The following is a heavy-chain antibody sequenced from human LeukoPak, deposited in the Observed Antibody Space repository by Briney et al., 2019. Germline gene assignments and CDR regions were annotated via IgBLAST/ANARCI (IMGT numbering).Heavy chain of an antibody. CDR3: ARDRGDYWFDP. Sequence: SETLSLTCTVSGDSLSSSAYYWAWIRQPPGKGLESIGCIYYTGSAYYNPSLKSRVTISIHTSKSQFSLILNSVTAADTAVYYCARDRGDYWFDPWGPGTLVTVSS. J-gene: IGHJ5*02. CDR1: GDSLSSSAYY. V-gene: IGHV4-39*07. CDR2: IYYTGSA. D-gene: IGHD2-21*02.